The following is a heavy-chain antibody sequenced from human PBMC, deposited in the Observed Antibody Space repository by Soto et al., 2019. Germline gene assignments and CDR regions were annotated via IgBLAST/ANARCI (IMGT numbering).Heavy chain of an antibody. CDR2: IDGSGGAT. CDR3: AKNSGWFNT. D-gene: IGHD3-10*01. V-gene: IGHV3-23*01. CDR1: GFPFGITD. Sequence: QVLDSGGDLVQPGGSPRLSCAASGFPFGITDMSWVRQAPGKGLEWVSTIDGSGGATHYADSVKGRFTISRDNSKNTVFLQMSSLRADDTAVYYCAKNSGWFNTWGQGTLVTVSS. J-gene: IGHJ5*02.